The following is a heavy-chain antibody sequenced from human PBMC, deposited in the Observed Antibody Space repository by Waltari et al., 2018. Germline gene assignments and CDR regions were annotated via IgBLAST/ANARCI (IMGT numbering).Heavy chain of an antibody. J-gene: IGHJ4*02. CDR3: VRGGTGMQRVESLDY. D-gene: IGHD3-9*01. CDR2: ISDTSTYI. CDR1: GFTFKTYS. V-gene: IGHV3-21*01. Sequence: EVQLVESGGGLVKPGGSLRLSCAASGFTFKTYSMNWVRQAPGKGLGLVSSISDTSTYIYYAVSLRGRFTTSRDNAKNSLYLQLNSLRAEDTAVYYCVRGGTGMQRVESLDYWGQGILVTVSS.